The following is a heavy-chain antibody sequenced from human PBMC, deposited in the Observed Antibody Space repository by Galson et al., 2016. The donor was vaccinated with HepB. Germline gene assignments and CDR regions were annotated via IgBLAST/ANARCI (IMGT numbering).Heavy chain of an antibody. CDR2: ITRSGGTT. J-gene: IGHJ4*02. V-gene: IGHV3-48*02. CDR1: GFTFNNYD. D-gene: IGHD1-26*01. Sequence: SLRLSCAASGFTFNNYDMHWFRQAPGKGLEWVSYITRSGGTTLYADSVKGRFTISRDNAKNSLYLQMYSLRDEDTAVYYCARDVRGSEDYWGQGTLVTVSS. CDR3: ARDVRGSEDY.